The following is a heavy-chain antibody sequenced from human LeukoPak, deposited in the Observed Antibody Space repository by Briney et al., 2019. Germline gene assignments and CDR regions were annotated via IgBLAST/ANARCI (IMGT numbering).Heavy chain of an antibody. Sequence: SETLSLTCTVSGGSISSYYWSWIRQPPGKGLEWIGYIYYSGSTNYNPSLKSRVTISVDTSKNQFSLKLSSVTAADTAVYYCAREGYSSSPSWFDPWGQGTLVTVSS. CDR3: AREGYSSSPSWFDP. CDR2: IYYSGST. CDR1: GGSISSYY. J-gene: IGHJ5*02. D-gene: IGHD6-13*01. V-gene: IGHV4-59*01.